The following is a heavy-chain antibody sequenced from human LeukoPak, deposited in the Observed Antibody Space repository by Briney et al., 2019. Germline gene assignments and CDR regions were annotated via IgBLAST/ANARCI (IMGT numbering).Heavy chain of an antibody. Sequence: SETLSLTCTVSGGSISSSSYCWGWIRQPPGKGLEWIGSIYYSGSTYYNPSLKSRVTISVDTSKNQFSLKLSSVTAADTAVYYCARGGYNQDPYYYYYGMDVWGQGTTVTVSS. CDR3: ARGGYNQDPYYYYYGMDV. V-gene: IGHV4-39*07. D-gene: IGHD5-24*01. CDR1: GGSISSSSYC. J-gene: IGHJ6*02. CDR2: IYYSGST.